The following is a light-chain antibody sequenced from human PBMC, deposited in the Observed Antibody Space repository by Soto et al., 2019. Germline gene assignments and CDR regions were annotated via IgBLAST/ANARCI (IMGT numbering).Light chain of an antibody. CDR2: WAS. CDR1: ENIYGY. J-gene: IGKJ4*01. Sequence: DIQLTQSPSILSASVGDRVTITCRASENIYGYLAWYQQKPGEAPKLLIYWASTLVSGVPSRFTGGESGTEFTLTISDLQPDDFATYFCQQYSAYPLTFGGVIKVDVK. V-gene: IGKV1-5*03. CDR3: QQYSAYPLT.